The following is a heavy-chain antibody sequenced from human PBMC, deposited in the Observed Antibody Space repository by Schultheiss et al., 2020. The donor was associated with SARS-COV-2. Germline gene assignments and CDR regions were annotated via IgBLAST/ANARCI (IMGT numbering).Heavy chain of an antibody. D-gene: IGHD6-19*01. V-gene: IGHV1-8*02. CDR1: GYTFTSYY. CDR3: ARDIAVAAPFNFDY. Sequence: ASVKVSCKASGYTFTSYYMHWVRQAPGQGLEWMGWMNPNSGNTGYAQKFQGRVTMTRNTSISTAYMELSSLRSEDTAVYYCARDIAVAAPFNFDYWGQGTLVTVSS. J-gene: IGHJ4*02. CDR2: MNPNSGNT.